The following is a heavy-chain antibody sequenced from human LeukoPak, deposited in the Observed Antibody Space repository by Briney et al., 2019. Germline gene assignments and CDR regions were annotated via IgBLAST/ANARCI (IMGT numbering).Heavy chain of an antibody. D-gene: IGHD3-22*01. Sequence: GGSLRLSCAASGSTFNNYRMNWVRQAPGKGLEWVSSIRTTSSYIYYADSVKGRFTISRDNAKNSLYMQMNSLRAEDTAVYFCARGEFDSSTAYYYYFDHWGQGTLVTVSS. CDR1: GSTFNNYR. CDR3: ARGEFDSSTAYYYYFDH. J-gene: IGHJ4*02. V-gene: IGHV3-21*01. CDR2: IRTTSSYI.